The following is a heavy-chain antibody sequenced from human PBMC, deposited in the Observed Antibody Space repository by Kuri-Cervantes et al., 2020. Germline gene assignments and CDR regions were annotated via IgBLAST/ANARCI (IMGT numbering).Heavy chain of an antibody. J-gene: IGHJ6*03. Sequence: GGSLGLSCAASGFTVSSNYMSWVRQAPGKGLEWVSVIYSGGSTYYGDSVKGRFTISRDNSKNTLYLQMNSLRAEDTAVYYCAREYRYYYYYMDVWGKGTTVTVSS. CDR2: IYSGGST. CDR3: AREYRYYYYYMDV. CDR1: GFTVSSNY. V-gene: IGHV3-53*01. D-gene: IGHD1-1*01.